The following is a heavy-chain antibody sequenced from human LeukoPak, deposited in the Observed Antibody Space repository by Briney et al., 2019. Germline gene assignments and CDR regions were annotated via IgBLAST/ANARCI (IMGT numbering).Heavy chain of an antibody. CDR3: ARRNRGRVNWFDP. CDR1: GGSIGSSSNDY. CDR2: IYDSGGT. D-gene: IGHD1/OR15-1a*01. V-gene: IGHV4-61*01. Sequence: SETLSLTCSVSGGSIGSSSNDYWTWIRQPPGNGLEWIGYIYDSGGTKYNPSLQSRRTISVDTSKNQFSLKLSSVTAADTAVYYCARRNRGRVNWFDPWRQPTLVTVSS. J-gene: IGHJ5*02.